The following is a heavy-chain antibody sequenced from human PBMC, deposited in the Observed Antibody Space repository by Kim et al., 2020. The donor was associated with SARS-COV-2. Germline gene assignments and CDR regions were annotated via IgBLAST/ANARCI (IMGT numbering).Heavy chain of an antibody. J-gene: IGHJ1*01. D-gene: IGHD2-21*02. V-gene: IGHV1-69*13. Sequence: SVKVSCKASGGTFSSYAISWVRQAPGQGLEWMGGIIPIFGTANYAQKFQGRVTITADESTSTAYMELSSLRSEDTAVYYCAREYCGGDCYSGGYFQHWGQGTLVTVSS. CDR1: GGTFSSYA. CDR3: AREYCGGDCYSGGYFQH. CDR2: IIPIFGTA.